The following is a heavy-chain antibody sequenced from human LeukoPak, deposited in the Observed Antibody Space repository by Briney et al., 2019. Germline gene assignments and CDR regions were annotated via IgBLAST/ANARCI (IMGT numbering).Heavy chain of an antibody. D-gene: IGHD1-1*01. CDR1: SGSIRTYY. Sequence: PSETLSLTCTVSSGSIRTYYWSWIRQSPGKGLEWIGSIYYSGSTNYNPSLKSRVTISVDTSKNQFSLELSSVTDADTAVYYCGVNLTSHTFDIWGQGTMVTVSS. V-gene: IGHV4-59*08. CDR3: GVNLTSHTFDI. CDR2: IYYSGST. J-gene: IGHJ3*02.